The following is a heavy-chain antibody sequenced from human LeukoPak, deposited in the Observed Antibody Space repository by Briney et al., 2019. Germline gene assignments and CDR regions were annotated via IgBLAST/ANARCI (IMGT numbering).Heavy chain of an antibody. V-gene: IGHV3-23*01. CDR1: GFTFSSYA. CDR3: AKDRGNPRLYYFDY. CDR2: ISGSGGST. J-gene: IGHJ4*02. D-gene: IGHD4-23*01. Sequence: GGSLRLSCAASGFTFSSYAMSWVRQAPGKGLEWVSAISGSGGSTYYADSVKGRFTISRDNSKNTLYLQMSSLRVEDMAIYYCAKDRGNPRLYYFDYWGQGTQVTVSS.